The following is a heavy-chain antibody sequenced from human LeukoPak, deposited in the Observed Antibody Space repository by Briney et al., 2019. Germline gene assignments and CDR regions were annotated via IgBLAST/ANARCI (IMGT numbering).Heavy chain of an antibody. CDR2: IKQDGSEK. J-gene: IGHJ4*02. CDR3: ARDRIAVRFDY. D-gene: IGHD2-21*01. CDR1: GFTFSNYW. Sequence: GGSLRLSCAASGFTFSNYWMSWVRQAPGKGLEWVANIKQDGSEKYYVNSVKGRFTISRDNAKNSLYLQMNSLRAEDTAVYYCARDRIAVRFDYWGQGTLVTVSS. V-gene: IGHV3-7*01.